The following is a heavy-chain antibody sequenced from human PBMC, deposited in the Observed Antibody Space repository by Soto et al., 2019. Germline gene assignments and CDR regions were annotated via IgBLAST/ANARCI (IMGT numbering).Heavy chain of an antibody. CDR3: ARDYVFGVVTRYNWFDP. V-gene: IGHV1-69*04. CDR1: GGTFSSYT. Sequence: GASVKVSCKASGGTFSSYTISWVRQAPGQGLEWMGRIIPILGIANYAQKFQGRVTITADKSTSTAYMELSSLRSEDTAVYYCARDYVFGVVTRYNWFDPWGQGTLVTVSS. CDR2: IIPILGIA. D-gene: IGHD3-3*01. J-gene: IGHJ5*02.